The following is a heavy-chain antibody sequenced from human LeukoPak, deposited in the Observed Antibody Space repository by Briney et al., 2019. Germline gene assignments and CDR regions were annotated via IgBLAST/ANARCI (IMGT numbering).Heavy chain of an antibody. CDR3: ARDRHGVVFDY. CDR1: GFTFSSYW. D-gene: IGHD4-17*01. Sequence: GGSLRLSCAASGFTFSSYWMHWVRQAPGKGLVWVSRINSDGGSTSYADSVKGRFTISRDNAKNTLYLQMNSLRAEDTAVYYCARDRHGVVFDYWGQGTLVTVSS. V-gene: IGHV3-74*01. J-gene: IGHJ4*02. CDR2: INSDGGST.